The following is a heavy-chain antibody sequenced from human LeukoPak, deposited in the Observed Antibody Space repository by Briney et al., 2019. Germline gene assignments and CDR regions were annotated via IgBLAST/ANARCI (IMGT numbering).Heavy chain of an antibody. D-gene: IGHD1-1*01. CDR2: IYSGGST. J-gene: IGHJ4*02. Sequence: TGRSLRLSCAASGFTVSSNHMSWVRQAPGKGLEWVSVIYSGGSTDYANSVKGRFTISRDNLKNMLYLQMNSLRAEDTAVYYCARGPAGYNWGQGTLVTFSS. CDR1: GFTVSSNH. V-gene: IGHV3-53*01. CDR3: ARGPAGYN.